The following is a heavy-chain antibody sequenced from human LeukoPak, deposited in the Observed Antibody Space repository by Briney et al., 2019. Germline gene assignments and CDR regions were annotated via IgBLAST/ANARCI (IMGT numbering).Heavy chain of an antibody. CDR2: MNPNSGNT. CDR3: ARGRGGYNSEDY. D-gene: IGHD5-24*01. CDR1: GYTFTSYD. V-gene: IGHV1-8*01. J-gene: IGHJ4*02. Sequence: ASVKVSCKASGYTFTSYDVNWVRQATGQGLEWMGWMNPNSGNTGYAQKFQGRVTTTRNTSISTAYMELSSLRSEDTAVYYCARGRGGYNSEDYWGQGTLVTVSS.